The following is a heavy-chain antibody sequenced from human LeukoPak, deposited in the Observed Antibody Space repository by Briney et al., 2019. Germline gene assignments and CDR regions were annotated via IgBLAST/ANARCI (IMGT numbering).Heavy chain of an antibody. V-gene: IGHV3-23*01. CDR2: ICGNDGKT. Sequence: GGSLRLSCAASGFSFSTYAMSWVRQAPGKGLEWVSGICGNDGKTYYADSVKGRFTISRDNSKNTLHLRMNSLRAEDTALYYCAKDTGGSCYSAIAYWGQGALVTVST. CDR1: GFSFSTYA. CDR3: AKDTGGSCYSAIAY. D-gene: IGHD2-15*01. J-gene: IGHJ4*02.